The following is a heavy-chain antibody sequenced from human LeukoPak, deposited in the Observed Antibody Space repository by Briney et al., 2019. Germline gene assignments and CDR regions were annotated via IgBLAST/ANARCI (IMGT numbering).Heavy chain of an antibody. Sequence: SETLSLTCAVYGGSFSGYYWSWIRQPPGKGLEWIGEINHSGSTNYNPSLKSRVTISVDTSKNQFSLKLSSVTAADTAVYYCAGRVDYYDSRGLSYYFDYWGQGTLVTVSS. CDR3: AGRVDYYDSRGLSYYFDY. CDR1: GGSFSGYY. D-gene: IGHD3-22*01. J-gene: IGHJ4*02. CDR2: INHSGST. V-gene: IGHV4-34*01.